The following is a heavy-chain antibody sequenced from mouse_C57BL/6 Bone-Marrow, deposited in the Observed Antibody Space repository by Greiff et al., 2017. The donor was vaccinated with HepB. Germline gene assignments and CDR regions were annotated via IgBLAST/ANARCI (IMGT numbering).Heavy chain of an antibody. CDR2: IDPSDSYT. D-gene: IGHD1-1*01. CDR3: LLLRYNY. J-gene: IGHJ2*01. V-gene: IGHV1-69*01. CDR1: GYTFTSYW. Sequence: QVQLQQPGAELVMPGASVKLSCKASGYTFTSYWMHWVKQRPGQGLEWIVEIDPSDSYTNYNQKFKGKSTLTVDKSSSTAYMQLSSLTSEDSAVYYCLLLRYNYWGQGTTLTVSS.